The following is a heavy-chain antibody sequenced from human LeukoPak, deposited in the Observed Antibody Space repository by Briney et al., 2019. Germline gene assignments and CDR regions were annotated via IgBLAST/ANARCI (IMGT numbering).Heavy chain of an antibody. CDR3: ARGRTYYYDSSGLRELDY. CDR1: GFTFSDYY. CDR2: ISSSSSYT. D-gene: IGHD3-22*01. V-gene: IGHV3-11*03. J-gene: IGHJ4*02. Sequence: GGSLRLSCAASGFTFSDYYMSWIRQAPGKGLEWVSYISSSSSYTNYADSVKGRFTISRDNAKNSLYLQMNSLRAEDTAVYYCARGRTYYYDSSGLRELDYWGQGTLVTVSS.